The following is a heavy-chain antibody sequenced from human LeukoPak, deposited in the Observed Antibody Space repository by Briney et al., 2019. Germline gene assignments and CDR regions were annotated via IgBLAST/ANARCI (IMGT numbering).Heavy chain of an antibody. CDR3: ARGRAAGRSYYYYYMDV. V-gene: IGHV4-59*12. CDR1: GGSISSYY. Sequence: SETLSLTCTVSGGSISSYYWSWIRQPPGKGLEWIGYVYYAGSTNYNPSLKSRVTISVDTSKNQFSLKLSSVTAADTAVYYCARGRAAGRSYYYYYMDVWGKGTTATVSS. J-gene: IGHJ6*03. CDR2: VYYAGST. D-gene: IGHD6-13*01.